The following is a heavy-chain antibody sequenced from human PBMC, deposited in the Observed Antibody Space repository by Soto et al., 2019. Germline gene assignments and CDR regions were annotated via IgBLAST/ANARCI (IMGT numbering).Heavy chain of an antibody. J-gene: IGHJ3*02. CDR2: INTNNGDT. D-gene: IGHD6-13*01. V-gene: IGHV1-2*02. CDR1: GYTFTGYY. CDR3: ARDWASISWVRSSDALDI. Sequence: ASVKVSCKASGYTFTGYYMHWVRQAPGQGLEWMGWINTNNGDTKYAQKVQGRVTMTRDTSIYTAYMELRSLRSDDTAVYYCARDWASISWVRSSDALDIWGLGTVVTVSS.